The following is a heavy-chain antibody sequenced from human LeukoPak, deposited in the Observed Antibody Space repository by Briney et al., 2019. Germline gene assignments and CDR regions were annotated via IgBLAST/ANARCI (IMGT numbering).Heavy chain of an antibody. CDR2: IKSRTDGGTT. D-gene: IGHD1-26*01. CDR1: GFSFTNAW. Sequence: PGGSLRLSCAAPGFSFTNAWVTWVRQDPGRGLEWVGHIKSRTDGGTTHYAAPVKGRFTISRDDSRNMVYLQMNSLKTEDTAVYYCATTVGAIAGMDYWGQGALVTVSS. J-gene: IGHJ4*02. CDR3: ATTVGAIAGMDY. V-gene: IGHV3-15*01.